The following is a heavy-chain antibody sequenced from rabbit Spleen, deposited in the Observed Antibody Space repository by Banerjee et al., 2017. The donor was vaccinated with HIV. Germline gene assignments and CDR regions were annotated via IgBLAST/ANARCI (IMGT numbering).Heavy chain of an antibody. CDR1: GLDYGNSYW. D-gene: IGHD2-1*01. Sequence: QSLEESGGDLVKPGTSLTLTCKSSGLDYGNSYWICWVRQAPGKGLEWVTCIYAGPSANIYYASWAKGRFTISKTSSTTVTLQMTNLTAADTATYFCARNLDDYGDWSFNLWGQGTLVTVS. V-gene: IGHV1S40*01. J-gene: IGHJ4*01. CDR3: ARNLDDYGDWSFNL. CDR2: IYAGPSANI.